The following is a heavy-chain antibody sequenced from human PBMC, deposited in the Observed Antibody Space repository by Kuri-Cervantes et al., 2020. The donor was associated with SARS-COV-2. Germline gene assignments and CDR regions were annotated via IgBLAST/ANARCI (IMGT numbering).Heavy chain of an antibody. V-gene: IGHV1-24*01. CDR1: GYTLTELS. Sequence: ASVKVSCKVSGYTLTELSTHWVRQAPGKGLEWMGGFDPEDGETIYAQKFQGRVTMTEDTSTDTAYMELSSLRSEDTAVYYCATDLRHYDFWSGYYPLGYFQHWGQGTLVTVSS. CDR2: FDPEDGET. CDR3: ATDLRHYDFWSGYYPLGYFQH. J-gene: IGHJ1*01. D-gene: IGHD3-3*01.